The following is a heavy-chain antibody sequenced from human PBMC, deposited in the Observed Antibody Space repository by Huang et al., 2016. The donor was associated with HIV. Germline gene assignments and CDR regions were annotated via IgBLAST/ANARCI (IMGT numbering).Heavy chain of an antibody. Sequence: QVHLQQWGAGLLKSAETLSLTCAVYGGSLSGYYWSWLRQTPGKGLEWIGEINHLGRPNYNPSLKSRVSISRDGSKKQFSLKLRSISDADTAVYFCARDATKNPRGWFDPWGQGTLVTVSS. CDR3: ARDATKNPRGWFDP. D-gene: IGHD3-10*01. CDR2: INHLGRP. CDR1: GGSLSGYY. J-gene: IGHJ5*02. V-gene: IGHV4-34*02.